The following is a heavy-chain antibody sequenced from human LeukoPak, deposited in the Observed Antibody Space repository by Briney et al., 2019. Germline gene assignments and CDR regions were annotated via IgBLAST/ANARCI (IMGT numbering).Heavy chain of an antibody. Sequence: PGGSLRLSCAASGFTFSSYGMPWVRQAPGKGLEWVAVIWYDGSNRYYADSVKGRFTISRDNSKNTLCLQMNSLRAEDTAVYYCARDYFPYYYDSSGYWPFDYWGQGTLVTVSS. CDR1: GFTFSSYG. D-gene: IGHD3-22*01. V-gene: IGHV3-33*01. CDR2: IWYDGSNR. J-gene: IGHJ4*02. CDR3: ARDYFPYYYDSSGYWPFDY.